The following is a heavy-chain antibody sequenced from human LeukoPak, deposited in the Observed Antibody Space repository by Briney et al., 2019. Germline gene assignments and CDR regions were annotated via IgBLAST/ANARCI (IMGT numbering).Heavy chain of an antibody. V-gene: IGHV4-4*07. J-gene: IGHJ5*02. D-gene: IGHD3-10*01. CDR1: GGSISSYY. CDR3: TRDSGTTGEVKFDP. Sequence: SETLSLTCTVSGGSISSYYWSWIRQPAGKGLEWIGRIYGTGTITYNPSLQRRVTMSVGTSKNEFSLKMSSVTAADTAVYYCTRDSGTTGEVKFDPWGQGTLVTVSS. CDR2: IYGTGTI.